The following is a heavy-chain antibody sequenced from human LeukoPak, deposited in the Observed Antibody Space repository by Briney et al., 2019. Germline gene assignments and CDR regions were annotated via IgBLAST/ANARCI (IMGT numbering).Heavy chain of an antibody. V-gene: IGHV3-7*01. CDR2: IKQDGSEK. J-gene: IGHJ4*02. CDR1: GFILSDYW. CDR3: ARDGDTSGYSD. Sequence: PGGSLRLSCAASGFILSDYWRSYLPQAPGKGLEWVANIKQDGSEKYQMYSVRGRFTISRDNAKNSMSLKMNSLRAEDTYVYDCARDGDTSGYSDWGQGTMVTVSS. D-gene: IGHD3-22*01.